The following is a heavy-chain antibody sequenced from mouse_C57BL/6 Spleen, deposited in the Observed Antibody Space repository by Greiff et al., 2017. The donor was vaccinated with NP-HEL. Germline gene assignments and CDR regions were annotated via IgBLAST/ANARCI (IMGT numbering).Heavy chain of an antibody. D-gene: IGHD1-1*01. CDR1: GYTFTSYW. V-gene: IGHV1-50*01. CDR2: IDPSDSYT. CDR3: ARWDYYGSSYRYFDV. Sequence: QVQLKQSGAELVKPGASVKLSCKASGYTFTSYWMQWVKQRPGQGLEWIGEIDPSDSYTNYNQKFKGKATLTVDTSSSTAYMQLSSLTSEDSAVYYCARWDYYGSSYRYFDVWGTGTTVTVSS. J-gene: IGHJ1*03.